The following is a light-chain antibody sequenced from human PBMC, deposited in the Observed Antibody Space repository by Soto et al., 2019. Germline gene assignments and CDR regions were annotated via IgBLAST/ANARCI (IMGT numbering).Light chain of an antibody. V-gene: IGKV1-5*01. CDR1: QSISSW. Sequence: DIQMTQSPSTLSASVGDRVTITCRASQSISSWLAWYQQKPGKAPKLLIYDASSLESGVPSRFSGSGSGTEFTLTISSLQPDDFATYYCQQHNSHSQTFGQGTKVEIK. J-gene: IGKJ1*01. CDR2: DAS. CDR3: QQHNSHSQT.